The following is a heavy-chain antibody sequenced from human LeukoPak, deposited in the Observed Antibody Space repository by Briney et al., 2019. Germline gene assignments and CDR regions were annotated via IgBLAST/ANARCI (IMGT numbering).Heavy chain of an antibody. CDR3: ARETLFTIFGVVLSYFDY. CDR2: INHSGST. Sequence: SETLSLTCAVYGGSFSGYYWSWIRQPPGKGLEWIGEINHSGSTNYNPSLKSRVTMSVDTSKNQFSLKLSSVTAAVTAVYYCARETLFTIFGVVLSYFDYWGQGTLVTVSS. D-gene: IGHD3-3*01. V-gene: IGHV4-34*01. CDR1: GGSFSGYY. J-gene: IGHJ4*02.